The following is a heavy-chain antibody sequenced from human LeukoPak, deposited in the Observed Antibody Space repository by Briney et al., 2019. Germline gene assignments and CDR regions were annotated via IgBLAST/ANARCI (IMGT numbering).Heavy chain of an antibody. CDR2: TDAGGSST. Sequence: GGSLRLSCAASELNFENHWMHWVRQVPGKGLEWVSRTDAGGSSTSYADSVRGRFSISRDNGKSTPYLQMNSLRVEDTAVYYCARGPPTGGGAYVGDYWGHGTLVTVSS. CDR1: ELNFENHW. V-gene: IGHV3-74*01. J-gene: IGHJ4*01. D-gene: IGHD2-8*02. CDR3: ARGPPTGGGAYVGDY.